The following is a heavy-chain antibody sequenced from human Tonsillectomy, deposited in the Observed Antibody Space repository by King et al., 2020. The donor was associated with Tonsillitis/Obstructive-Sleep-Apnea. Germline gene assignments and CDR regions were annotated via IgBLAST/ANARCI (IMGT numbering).Heavy chain of an antibody. V-gene: IGHV3-48*02. CDR1: GFTFSDYS. CDR2: ISSSSSSTI. D-gene: IGHD2/OR15-2a*01. J-gene: IGHJ5*02. CDR3: TRVIAWFDP. Sequence: VQLVESGGGLVQPGGSLRVSCVVSGFTFSDYSMNWVRQAPGKGLEWVSYISSSSSSTIYYADSVKVRFTISRDNAKNSLYLQMNSLRDEDKAVYYCTRVIAWFDPWGQGTLVTVSS.